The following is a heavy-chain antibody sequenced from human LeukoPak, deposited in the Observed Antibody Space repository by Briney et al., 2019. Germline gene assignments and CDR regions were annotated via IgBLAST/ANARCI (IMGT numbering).Heavy chain of an antibody. CDR2: MNPNSGNT. V-gene: IGHV1-8*01. J-gene: IGHJ3*02. D-gene: IGHD6-13*01. CDR3: ARMYSSSWTQYAFDI. Sequence: GASVKVSCKASGYTFTSYDINWVRQATGQGLEWMGWMNPNSGNTGYAQKFQGRVTMTRNTPISTAYMELSSLRSEDTAVYYCARMYSSSWTQYAFDIWGQGTMVTVSS. CDR1: GYTFTSYD.